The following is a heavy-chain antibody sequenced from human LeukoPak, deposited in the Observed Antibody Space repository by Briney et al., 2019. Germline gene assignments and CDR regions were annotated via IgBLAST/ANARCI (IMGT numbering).Heavy chain of an antibody. V-gene: IGHV4-31*03. Sequence: SQTLSLTCTVSGGSISSGGYYWSWIRQHPGKGLEWIGYIYYSGSTYYNPSLKSRVTISVDTSKNQFSLKLSSVTAADTAVYYCARSTPARYYDFWSGYYTDWGQGTLVTVSS. CDR3: ARSTPARYYDFWSGYYTD. CDR1: GGSISSGGYY. CDR2: IYYSGST. J-gene: IGHJ4*02. D-gene: IGHD3-3*01.